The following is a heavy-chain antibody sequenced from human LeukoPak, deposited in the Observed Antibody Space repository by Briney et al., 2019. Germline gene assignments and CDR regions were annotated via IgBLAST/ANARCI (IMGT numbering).Heavy chain of an antibody. Sequence: GGSLRLSCAASGFTFSGYGMHWVRQAPGKGLEWVAVIWYDGSNKYYADSVKGRFTISRDNSKNTLYLQMNSLRAEDTAVYYCARKGVVIDLDYWGQGTLVTVSS. CDR2: IWYDGSNK. CDR3: ARKGVVIDLDY. D-gene: IGHD3-3*01. J-gene: IGHJ4*02. CDR1: GFTFSGYG. V-gene: IGHV3-33*01.